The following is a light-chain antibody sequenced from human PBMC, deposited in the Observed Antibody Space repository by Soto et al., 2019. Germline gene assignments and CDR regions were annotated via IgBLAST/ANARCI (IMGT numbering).Light chain of an antibody. V-gene: IGKV1-39*01. CDR3: QQTYSSPRT. J-gene: IGKJ1*01. CDR1: QSISNL. CDR2: AAS. Sequence: DIPMTQSPSSLSAYVGDRVTITCRASQSISNLVNWYQQKPGKAPKLLIYAASSLQSGVPSRFSGSASGTDFTLTISSLQPEDFATYYCQQTYSSPRTFGQGTKVEIK.